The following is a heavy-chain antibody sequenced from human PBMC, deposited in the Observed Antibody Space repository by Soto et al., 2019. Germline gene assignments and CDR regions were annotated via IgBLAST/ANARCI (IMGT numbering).Heavy chain of an antibody. J-gene: IGHJ4*02. V-gene: IGHV3-72*01. D-gene: IGHD6-13*01. Sequence: GGSLRLSCAASGFTFSDHYMDWVRQAPGKGLEWVGRTRNKANSYTTEYAASVKGRFTISRDDSKNSLYLQMNSLKTEDTAVYYCARVYRSVSSFVTGDYWGQGTLVTVSS. CDR3: ARVYRSVSSFVTGDY. CDR1: GFTFSDHY. CDR2: TRNKANSYTT.